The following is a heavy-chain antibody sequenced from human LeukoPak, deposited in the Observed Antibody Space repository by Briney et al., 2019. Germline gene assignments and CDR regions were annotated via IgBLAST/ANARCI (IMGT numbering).Heavy chain of an antibody. V-gene: IGHV3-15*01. Sequence: GGSLRLSCAVSGFTLSNAWMSWVRQAPGKGLEWVGRIKGKSDGGTTDYAAPVKGRFTISRDDSKNTLYLQMNSLKTEDTAVYYCGLGSGRSDFDYWGQGTLVTVSS. CDR2: IKGKSDGGTT. CDR1: GFTLSNAW. D-gene: IGHD3-10*01. CDR3: GLGSGRSDFDY. J-gene: IGHJ4*02.